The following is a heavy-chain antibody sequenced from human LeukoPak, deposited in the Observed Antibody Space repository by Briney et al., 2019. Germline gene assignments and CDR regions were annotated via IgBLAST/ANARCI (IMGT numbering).Heavy chain of an antibody. V-gene: IGHV5-51*01. J-gene: IGHJ3*02. CDR3: ARNSGDSSGYYAFDI. CDR1: GYTFTSYY. CDR2: IYPGDSDT. D-gene: IGHD3-22*01. Sequence: KVSCKASGYTFTSYYMHWVRQMPGKGLEWMGIIYPGDSDTRYSPSFQGQVTISADKSISTAYLQWSSLKASDTAMYYCARNSGDSSGYYAFDIWGQGTMVTVSS.